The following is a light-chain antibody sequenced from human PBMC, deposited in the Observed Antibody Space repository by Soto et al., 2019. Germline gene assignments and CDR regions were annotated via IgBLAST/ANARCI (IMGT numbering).Light chain of an antibody. CDR3: SSYRSSSTLV. V-gene: IGLV2-14*01. CDR1: NSDVGGYNF. CDR2: DVT. J-gene: IGLJ1*01. Sequence: QSVLTQPAFVSGSPGQSITISCTGTNSDVGGYNFVSWYQQHPGKVPKLMIYDVTNRPSGVSNRFSGSKSGNTASLTISGLQREDEADYHCSSYRSSSTLVFGTGTQLTVL.